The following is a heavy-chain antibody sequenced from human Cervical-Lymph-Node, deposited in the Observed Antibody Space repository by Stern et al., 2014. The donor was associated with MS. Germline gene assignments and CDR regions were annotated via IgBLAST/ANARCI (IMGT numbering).Heavy chain of an antibody. J-gene: IGHJ4*02. Sequence: QVQLVQSGAEVKKPGSSVKVSCKVSGDTFSSYAINWVRQVPGQGLEWMGGITPVFGTTNYAQKFQGRVTITADKSTNTAYMELMTLRSEDTAVYYCARGGGLVGYFDYWGQGTLVSVSS. CDR3: ARGGGLVGYFDY. CDR1: GDTFSSYA. D-gene: IGHD1-26*01. V-gene: IGHV1-69*06. CDR2: ITPVFGTT.